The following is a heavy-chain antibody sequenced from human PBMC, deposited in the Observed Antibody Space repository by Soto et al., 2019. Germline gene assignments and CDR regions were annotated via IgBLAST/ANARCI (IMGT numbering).Heavy chain of an antibody. CDR2: TRNRGHGYAT. CDR1: GFTFSDFT. CDR3: IIHDPSGHSDY. J-gene: IGHJ4*02. V-gene: IGHV3-73*01. Sequence: PGESLKISCAASGFTFSDFTIHWVRQASGKGLEWVGRTRNRGHGYATEYAASVKGRFTISRDNSKNTAYLQMNSLKTDDTAVYYCIIHDPSGHSDYWGQGTLVTVS.